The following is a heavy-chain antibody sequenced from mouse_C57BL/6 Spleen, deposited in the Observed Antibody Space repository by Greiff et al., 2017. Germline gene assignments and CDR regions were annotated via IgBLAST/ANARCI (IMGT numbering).Heavy chain of an antibody. Sequence: DVMLVESGEGLVKPGGSLKLSCAASGFTFSSYAMSWVRQTPEKRLEWVAYISSGGDYIYYADTVKGRFTISRDNARNTLYLQMSSLKSEDTAMYYCTRDITTVVARGYFDVWGTGTTVTVSS. V-gene: IGHV5-9-1*02. J-gene: IGHJ1*03. CDR3: TRDITTVVARGYFDV. CDR1: GFTFSSYA. CDR2: ISSGGDYI. D-gene: IGHD1-1*01.